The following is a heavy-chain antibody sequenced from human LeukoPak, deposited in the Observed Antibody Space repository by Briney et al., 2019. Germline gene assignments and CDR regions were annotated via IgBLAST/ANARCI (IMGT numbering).Heavy chain of an antibody. CDR2: ISSSGSTI. CDR1: GFTFSDYY. V-gene: IGHV3-11*01. CDR3: AKGLMVYADNPTSDAFDI. D-gene: IGHD2-8*01. J-gene: IGHJ3*02. Sequence: GGSLRLSCAASGFTFSDYYMSWIRQAPGKGLEWVSYISSSGSTIYYADSVKGRFTISRDNAKNSLYLQMNSLRAEDMALYYCAKGLMVYADNPTSDAFDIWGQGTMVTVSS.